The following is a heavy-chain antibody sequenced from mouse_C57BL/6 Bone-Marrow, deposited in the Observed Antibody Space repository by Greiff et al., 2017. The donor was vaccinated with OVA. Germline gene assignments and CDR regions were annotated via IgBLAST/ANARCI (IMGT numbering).Heavy chain of an antibody. J-gene: IGHJ2*01. Sequence: VQLQQSGAELVRPGTSVKVSCKASGYAFTNYLIEWVKQRPGQGLEWIGVINPGSGGTNYNEKFKGKATLTADKSSSTAYMQLSSLTSEDSAVYFCASRNYYGSSSYYCDYWGQGTTLTVSS. CDR3: ASRNYYGSSSYYCDY. CDR1: GYAFTNYL. CDR2: INPGSGGT. D-gene: IGHD1-1*01. V-gene: IGHV1-54*01.